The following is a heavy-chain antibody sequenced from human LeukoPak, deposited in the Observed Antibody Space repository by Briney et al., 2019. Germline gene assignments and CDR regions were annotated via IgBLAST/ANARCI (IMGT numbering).Heavy chain of an antibody. CDR1: GGSISSYY. D-gene: IGHD5-18*01. CDR3: ARVSHVDTAMVDY. J-gene: IGHJ4*02. Sequence: SETLSLTCTVSGGSISSYYWSWIRQPPGKGLEWIGYIYYSGSTNYNPSLKSRVTISVDTSKNQFSLKLSSVTAADTAVYYCARVSHVDTAMVDYWGQGTLVTVSS. V-gene: IGHV4-59*01. CDR2: IYYSGST.